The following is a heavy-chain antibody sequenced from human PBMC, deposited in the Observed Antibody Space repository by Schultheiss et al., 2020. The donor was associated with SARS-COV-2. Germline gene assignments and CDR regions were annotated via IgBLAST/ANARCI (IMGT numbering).Heavy chain of an antibody. J-gene: IGHJ4*02. CDR1: GGSISSYY. CDR3: ARGGDYYDSSGYYLDY. CDR2: IYYSGST. Sequence: SETLSLTCTVSGGSISSYYWSWIRQPPGKGLEWIGYIYYSGSTNYNPSLKSRVTISVDTSKNQFSLKLSSVTAADTAVYYCARGGDYYDSSGYYLDYWGQGTLVTVSS. D-gene: IGHD3-22*01. V-gene: IGHV4-59*01.